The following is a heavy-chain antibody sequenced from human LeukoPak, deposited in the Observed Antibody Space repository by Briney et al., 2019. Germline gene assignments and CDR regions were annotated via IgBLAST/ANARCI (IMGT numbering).Heavy chain of an antibody. CDR1: GFTFSSYT. V-gene: IGHV3-23*01. CDR2: ISGSGGRT. D-gene: IGHD3-16*01. J-gene: IGHJ3*02. Sequence: PGGSLRLSCAASGFTFSSYTMNWVRQAPGKGLEWVSAISGSGGRTHYADSVEGRFSISRDNSKNTLYLQMNSLRAEDTAVYYCAASRSWGGAFDIWGQGTMVTVSS. CDR3: AASRSWGGAFDI.